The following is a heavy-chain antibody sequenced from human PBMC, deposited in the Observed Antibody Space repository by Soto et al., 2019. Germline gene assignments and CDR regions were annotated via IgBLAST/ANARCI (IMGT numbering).Heavy chain of an antibody. D-gene: IGHD2-15*01. CDR3: AREGYCSGGSCYRRDY. CDR2: IYSGGST. V-gene: IGHV3-66*01. J-gene: IGHJ4*02. Sequence: EVQLVESGGGLVQPGGSLRLSCAASGFTVSSNYMSWVRQAPGKGLEWVSVIYSGGSTYYADSVKGRFTISRDNSKNTLYIQMNSLRAEDTAVYYCAREGYCSGGSCYRRDYGGQGTLDTVFS. CDR1: GFTVSSNY.